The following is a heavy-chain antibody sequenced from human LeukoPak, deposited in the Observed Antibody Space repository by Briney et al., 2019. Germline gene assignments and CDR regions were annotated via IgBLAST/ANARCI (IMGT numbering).Heavy chain of an antibody. V-gene: IGHV4-30-2*01. CDR2: IYHSGST. J-gene: IGHJ4*02. CDR1: GGSISSGGYY. CDR3: ARGEMATIKRPFDY. Sequence: SETLSLTCTVSGGSISSGGYYWSWIRQPPGKGLEWIGYIYHSGSTYYNPSLKSRVTISVDRSKNQFSLKLSSVTAADTAVYYCARGEMATIKRPFDYWGQGTLVTVSS. D-gene: IGHD5-24*01.